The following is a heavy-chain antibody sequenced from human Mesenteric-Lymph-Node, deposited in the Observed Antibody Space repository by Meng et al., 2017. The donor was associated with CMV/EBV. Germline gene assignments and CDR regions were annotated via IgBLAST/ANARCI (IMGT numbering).Heavy chain of an antibody. J-gene: IGHJ4*02. CDR1: TFSSYA. CDR3: ARAHYTYYDILTGYYPFDY. Sequence: TFSSYAISWVRQAPGQGLEWMGGIIPIFGTANYEQKFQGRVTITADKSTSTAYMELSSLRSEDTAVYYCARAHYTYYDILTGYYPFDYWGQGTLVTVSS. D-gene: IGHD3-9*01. V-gene: IGHV1-69*06. CDR2: IIPIFGTA.